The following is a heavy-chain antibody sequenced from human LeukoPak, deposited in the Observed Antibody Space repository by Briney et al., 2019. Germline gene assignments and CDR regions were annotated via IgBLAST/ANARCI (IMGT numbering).Heavy chain of an antibody. CDR1: GFDFYSYT. CDR2: MKEDGSDI. D-gene: IGHD3-9*01. Sequence: GSLSLSCVASGFDFYSYTMSWARQATGKGLEWVAKMKEDGSDIHYVDSVKGRFTICRDNAKNSLCLQMSSLRADDTAVYYCARGGARYLDSWGQGILVTVSS. J-gene: IGHJ4*02. V-gene: IGHV3-7*01. CDR3: ARGGARYLDS.